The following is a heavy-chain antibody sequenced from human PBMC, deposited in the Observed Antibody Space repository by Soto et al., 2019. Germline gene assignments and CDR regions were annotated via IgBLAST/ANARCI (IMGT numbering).Heavy chain of an antibody. V-gene: IGHV4-34*01. CDR2: INHSGST. J-gene: IGHJ6*03. CDR3: ARGISYCSGGSCCGATYYYYYYWGV. CDR1: GGSFSGYY. Sequence: QLQLQPWGAGLLKPSETLSLPCAVYGGSFSGYYWSWIRQPPGKGLEWIGEINHSGSTNYNPSLKRRVNISVDTAKNQLYPNLSSVFAADTAVYDCARGISYCSGGSCCGATYYYYYYWGVLVNGTTVTVSS. D-gene: IGHD2-15*01.